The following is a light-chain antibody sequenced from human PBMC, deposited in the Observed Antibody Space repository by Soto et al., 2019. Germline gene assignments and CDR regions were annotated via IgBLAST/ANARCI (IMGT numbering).Light chain of an antibody. J-gene: IGLJ2*01. Sequence: QSALTQPASVSGSPGQSITIPCTGTSSDVGGYNYVSWYQQHPGKAPNLMSYDVSNRPSGVSNRFSGYKSGTTASLPISGLQAEDEADYCFSSDPSSSTLVGFGGGTQLTVL. V-gene: IGLV2-14*01. CDR1: SSDVGGYNY. CDR3: SSDPSSSTLVG. CDR2: DVS.